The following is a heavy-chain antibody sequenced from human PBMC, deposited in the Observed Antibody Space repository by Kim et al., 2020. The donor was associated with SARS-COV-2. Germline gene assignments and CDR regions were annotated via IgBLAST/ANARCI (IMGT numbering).Heavy chain of an antibody. V-gene: IGHV1-69*01. D-gene: IGHD3-10*01. Sequence: SVKVSCKASGGTFSSYAISWVRQAPGQGLEWMGGIIPIFGTANYAQKFQGRVTITADESTSTAYMELSSLRSEDTAVYYCARGGYYGSGNNAFDIWGQGTMVTVSS. CDR3: ARGGYYGSGNNAFDI. CDR1: GGTFSSYA. J-gene: IGHJ3*02. CDR2: IIPIFGTA.